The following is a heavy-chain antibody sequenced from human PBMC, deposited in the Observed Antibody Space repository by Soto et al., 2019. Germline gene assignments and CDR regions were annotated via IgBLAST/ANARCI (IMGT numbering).Heavy chain of an antibody. Sequence: VQLLESGGGLVQPGGSLRLSCAASGFTFSSYAMSWVRQAPGKGLEWVSAISGSGGSTYYADSVKGRFTISRDNSKNTLYLQMNSLRAEDTAVYYCAKDRYDYVWGSYHFDYWGQGTLVTVSS. CDR3: AKDRYDYVWGSYHFDY. V-gene: IGHV3-23*01. CDR1: GFTFSSYA. J-gene: IGHJ4*02. CDR2: ISGSGGST. D-gene: IGHD3-16*01.